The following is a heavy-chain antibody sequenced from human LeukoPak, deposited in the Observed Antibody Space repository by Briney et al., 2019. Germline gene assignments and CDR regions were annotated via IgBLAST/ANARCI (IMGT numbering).Heavy chain of an antibody. CDR1: GFTFSTYS. D-gene: IGHD3-3*01. Sequence: PGGSLRLSCAASGFTFSTYSMNWVRQAPWKGLEWVSVISGSGITTKYAESVKGRFTVSRDNSKNMLYLQMDGLRLEDTAVYYCAKVKRVLRVLEWLSDLDCWGQGTLVAVSS. J-gene: IGHJ4*02. V-gene: IGHV3-23*01. CDR2: ISGSGITT. CDR3: AKVKRVLRVLEWLSDLDC.